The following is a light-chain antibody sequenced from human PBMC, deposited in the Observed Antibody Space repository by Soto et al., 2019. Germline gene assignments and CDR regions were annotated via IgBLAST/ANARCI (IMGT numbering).Light chain of an antibody. CDR3: VAWDDSLSGVV. CDR2: RNN. J-gene: IGLJ2*01. V-gene: IGLV1-47*01. CDR1: SSNIGSNY. Sequence: QSVLTQPPSASGTPGQRVTISCSGSSSNIGSNYVFWYQHLPGTAPKRLIFRNNQRPSGVADRFSGCKSGTSASLAISGLRSEDETDYYCVAWDDSLSGVVFGGGTKVTVL.